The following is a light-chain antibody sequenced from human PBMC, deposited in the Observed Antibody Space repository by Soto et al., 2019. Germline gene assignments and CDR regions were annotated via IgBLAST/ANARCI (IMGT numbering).Light chain of an antibody. V-gene: IGKV1-39*01. CDR3: QQSSAFPRT. J-gene: IGKJ2*02. Sequence: DIQMTQSPSSLSASVGDRVTITCRASQSIYIHVNWYQKKLGKAPELLIYAASTLQSGVPSRFSGNRSGTNFTLTIDSLQPDDFATYYCQQSSAFPRTFGQGTKLEI. CDR2: AAS. CDR1: QSIYIH.